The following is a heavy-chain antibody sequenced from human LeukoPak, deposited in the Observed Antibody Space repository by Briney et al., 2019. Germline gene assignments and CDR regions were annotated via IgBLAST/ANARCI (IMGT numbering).Heavy chain of an antibody. CDR3: ASEGYCSGGSCYSAY. CDR2: INHSGST. D-gene: IGHD2-15*01. CDR1: GGSFSGYY. V-gene: IGHV4-34*01. J-gene: IGHJ4*02. Sequence: SETLSLTCAVYGGSFSGYYWSWIRQPPGKGLEWIGEINHSGSTNYNPSLKSRVTISVDTFKNQFSLKLSSVTAADTAVYYCASEGYCSGGSCYSAYWGQGTLVTVSS.